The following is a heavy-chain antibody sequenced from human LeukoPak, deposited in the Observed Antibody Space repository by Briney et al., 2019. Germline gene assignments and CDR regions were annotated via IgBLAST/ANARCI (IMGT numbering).Heavy chain of an antibody. J-gene: IGHJ6*03. CDR2: FTGGGGGA. D-gene: IGHD5-12*01. CDR3: ARGHNSGSYYYMDV. Sequence: HPGGSLRLSSAPSGFTFINYAMTWVREAPGKGPERVSGFTGGGGGAYYAGSVKGRFTISRDNSMNTLSLQMNSLRAEDTAIYYCARGHNSGSYYYMDVWGKGTTVTVSS. V-gene: IGHV3-23*01. CDR1: GFTFINYA.